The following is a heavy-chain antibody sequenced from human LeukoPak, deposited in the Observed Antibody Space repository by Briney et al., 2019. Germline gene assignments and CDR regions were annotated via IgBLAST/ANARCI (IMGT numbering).Heavy chain of an antibody. D-gene: IGHD3-10*01. CDR3: AKDSAFYYIDV. CDR1: GFTVSNNY. V-gene: IGHV3-66*02. Sequence: GGSLRLSCAVAGFTVSNNYMTWVRQAPGKGLEWVAAIYSGGTTYYADSVKGRFAISRDNSKNTLYLQMNSLKGDDTAVYYCAKDSAFYYIDVWGKGTTVIISS. CDR2: IYSGGTT. J-gene: IGHJ6*03.